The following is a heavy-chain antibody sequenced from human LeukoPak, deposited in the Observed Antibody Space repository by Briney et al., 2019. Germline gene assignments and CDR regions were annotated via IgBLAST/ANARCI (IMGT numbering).Heavy chain of an antibody. CDR3: AGCGGDCYSRAYFDY. Sequence: GASVKVSCKASGGTLSSYAISWVRQAPGQGLEWMGRIIPILGIANYAQKFQGRVTITADKSTSTAYMELSSLRSEDTAVYYCAGCGGDCYSRAYFDYWGQGTLVTVSS. D-gene: IGHD2-21*02. V-gene: IGHV1-69*04. CDR1: GGTLSSYA. J-gene: IGHJ4*02. CDR2: IIPILGIA.